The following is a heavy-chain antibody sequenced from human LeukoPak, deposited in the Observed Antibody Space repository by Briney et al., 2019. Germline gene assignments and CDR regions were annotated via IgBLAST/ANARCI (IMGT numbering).Heavy chain of an antibody. V-gene: IGHV4-59*01. Sequence: GSLRLSCAATGFTFSTFAMICVRQPPGKGLEWIGYIYYSGITNYNPSLKSRVTISVDTSKNQFSLKLSFVTAADTAVYYCARVNIAFDYWGQGTLVTVSS. CDR1: GFTFSTFA. J-gene: IGHJ4*02. D-gene: IGHD6-13*01. CDR2: IYYSGIT. CDR3: ARVNIAFDY.